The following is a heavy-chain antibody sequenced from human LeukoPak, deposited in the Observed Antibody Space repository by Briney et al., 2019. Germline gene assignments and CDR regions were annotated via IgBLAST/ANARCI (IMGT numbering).Heavy chain of an antibody. D-gene: IGHD2-2*01. CDR3: ARDKVVVVPAAIRSRWFDP. CDR2: ISAYNGNT. V-gene: IGHV1-18*01. CDR1: GYTFTIYG. Sequence: ASVKVSCKASGYTFTIYGISWVRQAPGQGLEWMGWISAYNGNTNYAQKLQGRVTMTTDTSTSTAYMELRSLRSDDTAVYYCARDKVVVVPAAIRSRWFDPWGQGTLVIVSS. J-gene: IGHJ5*02.